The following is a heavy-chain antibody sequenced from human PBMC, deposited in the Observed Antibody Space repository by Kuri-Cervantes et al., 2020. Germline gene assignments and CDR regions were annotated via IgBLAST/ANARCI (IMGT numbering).Heavy chain of an antibody. J-gene: IGHJ6*02. D-gene: IGHD3-10*01. CDR2: INHSGST. V-gene: IGHV4-34*09. Sequence: LRLSCAVYGGSFSGYYWSWIRQPPGKGLEWIGEINHSGSTYYNPSLKSRVTISVDTSKNQFSLKLSSVTAADTAVYYCARDRRITMVRGTGYYGMDVWGQGTTVTVSS. CDR1: GGSFSGYY. CDR3: ARDRRITMVRGTGYYGMDV.